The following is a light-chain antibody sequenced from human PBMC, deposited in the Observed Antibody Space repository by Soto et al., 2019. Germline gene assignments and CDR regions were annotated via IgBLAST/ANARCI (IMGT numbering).Light chain of an antibody. Sequence: QSVLTQPPSVSGAPGQRVTIACTGRNSNIGAGYDVHWYRHFPGAAPKLLLSGNSHRPSGVPDRFSGSKSGTSASLAITGLQAEDEAEYYCQSYDSGLFGLIFGEGTKVTV. CDR3: QSYDSGLFGLI. J-gene: IGLJ2*01. CDR1: NSNIGAGYD. CDR2: GNS. V-gene: IGLV1-40*01.